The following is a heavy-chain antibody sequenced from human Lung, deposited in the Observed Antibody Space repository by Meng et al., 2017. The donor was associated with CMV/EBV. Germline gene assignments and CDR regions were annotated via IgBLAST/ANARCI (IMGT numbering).Heavy chain of an antibody. CDR3: ARIYD. CDR1: GFNVSSNF. CDR2: VYSGGST. D-gene: IGHD3-16*01. J-gene: IGHJ4*02. Sequence: GESLKISCVASGFNVSSNFISWVRQAPGKGLEWVSIVYSGGSTFYADSVRGRLTISRDISKNTVCLQMNSLRAEDTAVYYCARIYDWDKGTLVTVSS. V-gene: IGHV3-53*01.